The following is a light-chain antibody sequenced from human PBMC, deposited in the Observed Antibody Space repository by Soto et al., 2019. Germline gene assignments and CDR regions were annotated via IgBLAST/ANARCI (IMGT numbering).Light chain of an antibody. CDR1: QSISSY. Sequence: DIQMTQSPSSLSASVGDRVTITCRASQSISSYLNWYQQKPGKAPKFLIYAASSLQSGVPSRFSGSGSGTDFTLTISSLQPEDFATYYCQQSYSTPTTFGQGTRLEIE. J-gene: IGKJ5*01. CDR2: AAS. CDR3: QQSYSTPTT. V-gene: IGKV1-39*01.